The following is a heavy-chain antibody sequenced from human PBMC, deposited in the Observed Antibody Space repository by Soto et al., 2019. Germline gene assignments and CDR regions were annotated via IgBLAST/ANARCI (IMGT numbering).Heavy chain of an antibody. J-gene: IGHJ3*01. CDR1: GLTFSNYE. V-gene: IGHV3-48*03. D-gene: IGHD3-10*01. CDR3: ATGSGGGGAFDF. Sequence: EVQLVESGGGLVLPGGSLRLSCSASGLTFSNYEMNWVRQAPGKGLEWVSYIGRSGTTTYYADSLKGRFTISRDNAKNSLYLQMSSLRAEDTAVYYCATGSGGGGAFDFWGQGTMVTVSS. CDR2: IGRSGTTT.